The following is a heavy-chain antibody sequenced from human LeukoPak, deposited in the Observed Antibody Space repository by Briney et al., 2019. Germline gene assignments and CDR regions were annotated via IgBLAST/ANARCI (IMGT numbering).Heavy chain of an antibody. Sequence: GGSLRLSCAASRFTFSTYTMSWVRQAPGKGLQWVSSISDSGGATFYADSLRGRFTISRDNAKNSLYLQMNSLTAEDTAVYYCVRGDRRDYWGQGTLVTVSS. CDR2: ISDSGGAT. V-gene: IGHV3-21*01. CDR3: VRGDRRDY. J-gene: IGHJ4*02. D-gene: IGHD2-21*01. CDR1: RFTFSTYT.